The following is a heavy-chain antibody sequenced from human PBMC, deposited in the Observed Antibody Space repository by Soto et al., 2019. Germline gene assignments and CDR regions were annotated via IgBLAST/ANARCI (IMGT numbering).Heavy chain of an antibody. D-gene: IGHD2-15*01. CDR3: ARGKGLCSGGSCYSERLNWFDP. J-gene: IGHJ5*02. CDR1: GFTFSSYS. CDR2: ISSSSSYI. Sequence: GGSLRLSCAPSGFTFSSYSMNWVRQAAGKGLEWVSSISSSSSYIYYADSVKGRFTISRDNAKNSLYLQMNSLRAEDTAVYYCARGKGLCSGGSCYSERLNWFDPWGQGTLVTVSS. V-gene: IGHV3-21*01.